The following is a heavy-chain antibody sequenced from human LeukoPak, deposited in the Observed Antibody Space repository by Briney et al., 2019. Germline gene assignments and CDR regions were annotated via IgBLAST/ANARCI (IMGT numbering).Heavy chain of an antibody. CDR1: GFTFSRYG. D-gene: IGHD3-22*01. Sequence: GGSLRLSCAASGFTFSRYGMHWVRQAPGKGLEWVAVIWYDGSNKYYADSVKGRFTISRDNSKNTLYLQMNSLRAEDTAVYYCARASNDGSGYGAFDTWGQGAMVTVSS. CDR3: ARASNDGSGYGAFDT. CDR2: IWYDGSNK. J-gene: IGHJ3*02. V-gene: IGHV3-33*01.